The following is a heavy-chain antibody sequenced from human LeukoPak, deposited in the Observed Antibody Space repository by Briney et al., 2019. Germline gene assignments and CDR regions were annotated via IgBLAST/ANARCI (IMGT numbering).Heavy chain of an antibody. J-gene: IGHJ5*02. CDR1: GYTFTSYG. V-gene: IGHV1-18*01. Sequence: ASVKVSCKASGYTFTSYGISWVRQAPGQGLEWMGWISAYNGNTNYAQKLQGRVTMTTDTSTSTAYMELRSLRSDDTAVYYCARVSGIAVAGPDWFDPWGQGTLVTVSS. CDR2: ISAYNGNT. D-gene: IGHD6-19*01. CDR3: ARVSGIAVAGPDWFDP.